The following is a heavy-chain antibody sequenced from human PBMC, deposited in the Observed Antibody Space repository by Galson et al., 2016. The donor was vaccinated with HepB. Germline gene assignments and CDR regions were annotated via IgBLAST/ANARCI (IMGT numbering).Heavy chain of an antibody. D-gene: IGHD3-16*01. V-gene: IGHV1-24*01. CDR2: FDPEDDET. J-gene: IGHJ3*02. Sequence: SVKVSCKVSGYTLTEFSMHWVRQAPGKGLEWMGGFDPEDDETIYAQKFQGRVTLTEDTSTDTAYMELSSLRSEDTAVYYCATHGQDRSQAYAAFDIWGQGTMVTVSS. CDR3: ATHGQDRSQAYAAFDI. CDR1: GYTLTEFS.